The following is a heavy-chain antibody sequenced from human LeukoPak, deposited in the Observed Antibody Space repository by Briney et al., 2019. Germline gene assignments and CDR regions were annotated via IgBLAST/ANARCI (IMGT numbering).Heavy chain of an antibody. J-gene: IGHJ4*02. CDR3: TRTHTYDIMITFGGVIVDFDY. CDR1: GFTFSSYE. Sequence: GGSLRLSCAASGFTFSSYEMNWVRQAPGKGLEWVSYISSSGSTIYYADSVKGRFTISRENAKNSLYLQMNSLRAEDTAVYYCTRTHTYDIMITFGGVIVDFDYWGQGTLVTVSS. CDR2: ISSSGSTI. D-gene: IGHD3-16*02. V-gene: IGHV3-48*03.